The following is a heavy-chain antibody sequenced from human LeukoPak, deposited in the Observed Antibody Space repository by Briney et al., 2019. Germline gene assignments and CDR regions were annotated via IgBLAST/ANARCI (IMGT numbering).Heavy chain of an antibody. D-gene: IGHD6-6*01. Sequence: PSETLSLTCIVSGGSISSYYWSWIRQPPGKGLEWIGYIYYSGSTNYNPSLKSRVTISVDTSKNQFSLKLSSVTAADTAVYYCARVDPDSSSTLEVFDYWGQGTRVTVSS. V-gene: IGHV4-59*01. CDR1: GGSISSYY. CDR3: ARVDPDSSSTLEVFDY. J-gene: IGHJ4*02. CDR2: IYYSGST.